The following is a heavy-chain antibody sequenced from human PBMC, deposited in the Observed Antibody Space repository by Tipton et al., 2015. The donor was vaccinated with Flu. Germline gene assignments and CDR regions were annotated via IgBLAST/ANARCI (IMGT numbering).Heavy chain of an antibody. CDR3: ARGLGVVVAVAFDI. Sequence: LRLSCAVYGGSFSGYYWSWIRQPPGKGLEWIGEINHSGSTNYNPSLKSRVTIPVDTSKNQFSLKLSSVTAADTAVYYCARGLGVVVAVAFDIWGQGTMVTVSS. D-gene: IGHD2-15*01. CDR2: INHSGST. J-gene: IGHJ3*02. V-gene: IGHV4-34*01. CDR1: GGSFSGYY.